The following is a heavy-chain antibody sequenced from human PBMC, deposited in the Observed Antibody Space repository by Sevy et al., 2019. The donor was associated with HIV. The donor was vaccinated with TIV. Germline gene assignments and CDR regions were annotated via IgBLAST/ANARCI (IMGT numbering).Heavy chain of an antibody. CDR2: IWSDGAYQ. D-gene: IGHD3-22*01. J-gene: IGHJ4*02. CDR1: GFTFSAYA. V-gene: IGHV3-33*01. CDR3: ARGGYYYDNVAYYAFDS. Sequence: GWSLRLSCTTSGFTFSAYAMHWVRQAPGKGLEWVAIIWSDGAYQYHGDSVKGRFTISRDNSKNTLYLQMNSLRVEDTAVYYCARGGYYYDNVAYYAFDSWGQGTLVTVSS.